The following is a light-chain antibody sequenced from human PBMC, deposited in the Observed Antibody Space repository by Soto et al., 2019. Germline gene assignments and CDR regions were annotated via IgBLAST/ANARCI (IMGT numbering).Light chain of an antibody. V-gene: IGKV1-5*03. Sequence: DIRMTQSPSTLSASVGDRVTITCRASQSISSRLAWYQQKSGKAPKLLIYKASSLESGVPSRLSGSGSETEFILTISSLQPDDFATYYCQQYNSYFPTFGQGTKVEIK. CDR3: QQYNSYFPT. CDR2: KAS. J-gene: IGKJ1*01. CDR1: QSISSR.